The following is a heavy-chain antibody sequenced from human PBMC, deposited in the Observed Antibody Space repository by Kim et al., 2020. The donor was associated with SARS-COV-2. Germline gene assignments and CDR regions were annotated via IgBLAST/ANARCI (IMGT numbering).Heavy chain of an antibody. Sequence: GESLKISCKGSGYSFTSYWISWVRQMPGKGLEWMGRIDPSDSYTNYSPSFQGHVTISADKSISTAYLQWSSLKASDTAMYYCARLPDYYGSGSYYNYYYYGMDVWAKGPRSPSP. D-gene: IGHD3-10*01. CDR3: ARLPDYYGSGSYYNYYYYGMDV. CDR2: IDPSDSYT. V-gene: IGHV5-10-1*01. J-gene: IGHJ6*02. CDR1: GYSFTSYW.